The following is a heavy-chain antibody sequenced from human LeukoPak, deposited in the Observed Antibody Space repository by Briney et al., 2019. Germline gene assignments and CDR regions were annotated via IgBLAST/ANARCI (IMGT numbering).Heavy chain of an antibody. J-gene: IGHJ3*02. V-gene: IGHV3-21*01. CDR3: ARCRSRGRIDI. Sequence: GGTLRLSCAASGFTFSSYSMNWVRQAPGKGLEVVSSISSSSSYIYYADSVKGRFTISRDNAKNSLYLQMNSLRAEDTAVYYCARCRSRGRIDIWGQGTMVTVSS. CDR2: ISSSSSYI. D-gene: IGHD1-26*01. CDR1: GFTFSSYS.